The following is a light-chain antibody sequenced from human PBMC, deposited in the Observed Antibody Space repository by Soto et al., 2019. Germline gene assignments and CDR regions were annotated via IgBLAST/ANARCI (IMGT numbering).Light chain of an antibody. Sequence: DIQKTQSPSTLSASVGDRVTITCRASQSISAGLAWYQQKPGKAPKLLIYKASSLESGVPSRFSGSGSGTEFTLTISSLQPDDFATYYCQQYNNYGSWTFGQGTKVEIK. CDR3: QQYNNYGSWT. J-gene: IGKJ1*01. CDR2: KAS. V-gene: IGKV1-5*03. CDR1: QSISAG.